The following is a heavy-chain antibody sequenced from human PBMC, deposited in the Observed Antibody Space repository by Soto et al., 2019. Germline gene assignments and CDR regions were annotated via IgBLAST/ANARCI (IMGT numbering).Heavy chain of an antibody. D-gene: IGHD2-2*01. CDR3: ARSQGSSTSLEIYYYYYYGMDV. Sequence: QVQLVQSGAEVQKPGSSVKVSCKASGGTFSSYAISWVRQAPGQGLEWMGGIIPISETTNYAQKFQGRVTITADESKSTAYMELSSLRSEVTAVYYCARSQGSSTSLEIYYYYYYGMDVWGQGTTVTVSS. J-gene: IGHJ6*02. CDR2: IIPISETT. V-gene: IGHV1-69*01. CDR1: GGTFSSYA.